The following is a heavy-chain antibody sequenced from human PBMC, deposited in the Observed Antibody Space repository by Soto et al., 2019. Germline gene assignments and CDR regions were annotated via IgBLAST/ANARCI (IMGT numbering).Heavy chain of an antibody. Sequence: GESLKTSCKGSGYSFTSYWISWVRQMPGKGLEWMGRIDPSDSYTNYSPSFQGHVTISADKSISTAYLQWSSLKASDTAMYYCARRNHYDSSGYPRTFDYWGQGTLVTVS. D-gene: IGHD3-22*01. CDR2: IDPSDSYT. CDR1: GYSFTSYW. J-gene: IGHJ4*02. CDR3: ARRNHYDSSGYPRTFDY. V-gene: IGHV5-10-1*01.